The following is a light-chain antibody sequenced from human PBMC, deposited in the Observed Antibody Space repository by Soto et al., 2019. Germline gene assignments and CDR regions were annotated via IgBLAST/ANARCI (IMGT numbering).Light chain of an antibody. CDR1: QPISSY. CDR2: AAS. Sequence: DIQMTQSPASLSASVGDRVAITCRASQPISSYLNWYQHKPGKAPTLLIYAASNLQGGVPSRFSGSGSGTNFTLGISSLQPEDFASYYCQQYNSYSFGQGTKVDIK. V-gene: IGKV1-39*01. CDR3: QQYNSYS. J-gene: IGKJ1*01.